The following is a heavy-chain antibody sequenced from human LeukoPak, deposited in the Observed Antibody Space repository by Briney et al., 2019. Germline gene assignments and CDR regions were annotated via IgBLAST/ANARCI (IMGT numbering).Heavy chain of an antibody. Sequence: ASVKVSCKASGYTFTRHGISWVRQAPGQGLEWMGWISCYNGDTKFGQKFQGRVTMSKDTSTTTAYMELTGLTSDDTAVYYCMRDPTNTSGRYAYFDFWGQGTLVTVSS. V-gene: IGHV1-18*01. CDR3: MRDPTNTSGRYAYFDF. CDR2: ISCYNGDT. J-gene: IGHJ4*02. CDR1: GYTFTRHG. D-gene: IGHD1-26*01.